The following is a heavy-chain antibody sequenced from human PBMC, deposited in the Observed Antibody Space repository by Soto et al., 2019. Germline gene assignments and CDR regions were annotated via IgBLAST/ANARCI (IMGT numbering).Heavy chain of an antibody. D-gene: IGHD6-19*01. V-gene: IGHV4-61*01. Sequence: QVQLPESGPGLVKLSETLSLTCTVSGGSVSSGSYYWSWIRQPPGKGLEWIGYSYYSGSTNYTPSPKSRVTRSVDTSKSQFSRKLSSVTAADTAVYYCARVAQWLGSRWGQGTLVTVSS. CDR2: SYYSGST. CDR1: GGSVSSGSYY. CDR3: ARVAQWLGSR. J-gene: IGHJ4*02.